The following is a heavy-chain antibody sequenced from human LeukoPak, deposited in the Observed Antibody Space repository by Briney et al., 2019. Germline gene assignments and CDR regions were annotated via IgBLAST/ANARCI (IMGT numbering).Heavy chain of an antibody. CDR3: ARAPALVVPAAIEY. J-gene: IGHJ4*02. V-gene: IGHV1-46*01. CDR1: GYTFASYY. CDR2: INPSGGST. D-gene: IGHD2-2*01. Sequence: ASVKVSSKASGYTFASYYMHWVRQAPGQGLEWMGIINPSGGSTSYAQKFQGRVTMTRDMPTSTVYMELSSLRSEDTAVYYCARAPALVVPAAIEYWGQGTLVTVSS.